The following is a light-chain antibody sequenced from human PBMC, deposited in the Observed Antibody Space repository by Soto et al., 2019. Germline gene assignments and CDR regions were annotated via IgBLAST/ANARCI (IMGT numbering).Light chain of an antibody. CDR3: SSYGGDNNVV. J-gene: IGLJ2*01. Sequence: QSALTQPPSASGSPGRSVTISCTGTSSDVGGYNYVSWYQQHPGAAPKLMIYEVVKRPSGVPDRFSGSKSGNTASLTVSGLQAEDESDYYCSSYGGDNNVVFGGGTKLTVL. V-gene: IGLV2-8*01. CDR1: SSDVGGYNY. CDR2: EVV.